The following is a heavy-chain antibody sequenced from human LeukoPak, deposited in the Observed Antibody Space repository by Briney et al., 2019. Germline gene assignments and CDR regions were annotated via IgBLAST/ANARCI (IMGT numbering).Heavy chain of an antibody. Sequence: GESLKISCKGSGYSFTSYWISWVRQMPGKGLEWMGRIDPSGSYTNYSPSFQGHVTISADKSISTAYLQWSSLKASDTAMYYCARPTGYYDSSTFDIWGQGTMVTVSS. J-gene: IGHJ3*02. CDR1: GYSFTSYW. CDR2: IDPSGSYT. CDR3: ARPTGYYDSSTFDI. D-gene: IGHD3-22*01. V-gene: IGHV5-10-1*01.